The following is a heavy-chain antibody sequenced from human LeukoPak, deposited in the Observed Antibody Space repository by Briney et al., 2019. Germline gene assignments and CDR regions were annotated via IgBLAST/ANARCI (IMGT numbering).Heavy chain of an antibody. CDR1: GGSISNYY. D-gene: IGHD5-18*01. CDR3: ASLGYTYGGFRY. V-gene: IGHV4-59*08. J-gene: IGHJ4*02. CDR2: IYYTGNT. Sequence: PSETLSLTCTVSGGSISNYYWNWIRQPPGKGLEWIGYIYYTGNTNYNPSLKSRVTISVDASKNQFSLKLSSVTAADTAIYYCASLGYTYGGFRYWGQGTLVTVSS.